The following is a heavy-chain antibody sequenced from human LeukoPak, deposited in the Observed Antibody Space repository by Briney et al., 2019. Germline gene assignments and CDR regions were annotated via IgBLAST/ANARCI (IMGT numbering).Heavy chain of an antibody. CDR2: INPSGGST. V-gene: IGHV1-46*01. J-gene: IGHJ6*02. Sequence: GASVKVSCKASGYTFTSYYMHWVRQAPGQGLEWMGIINPSGGSTSYAQKFQGRVTMTRDTSTSTVYMELSSLRSEDTAVYYCARTYYYGSGSYSRPLDYGMDVWGQGTTVTVSS. CDR3: ARTYYYGSGSYSRPLDYGMDV. D-gene: IGHD3-10*01. CDR1: GYTFTSYY.